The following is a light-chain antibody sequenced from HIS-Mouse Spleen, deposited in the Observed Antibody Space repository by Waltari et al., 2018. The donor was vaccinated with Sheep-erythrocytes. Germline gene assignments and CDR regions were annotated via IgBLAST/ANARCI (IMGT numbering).Light chain of an antibody. CDR2: EVS. Sequence: QSALTQPPSASGSPGQSVTIPRTGTSRDVGGYNYVPWYQQHPGKAPKLMIYEVSKRPSGVPDRFSGSKSGNTASLTVSGLQAEDEADYYCSSYAGSNNWVFGGGTKLTVL. CDR1: SRDVGGYNY. CDR3: SSYAGSNNWV. J-gene: IGLJ3*02. V-gene: IGLV2-8*01.